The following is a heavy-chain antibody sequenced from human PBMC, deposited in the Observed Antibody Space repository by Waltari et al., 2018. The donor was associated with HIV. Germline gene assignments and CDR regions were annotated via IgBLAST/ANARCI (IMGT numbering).Heavy chain of an antibody. CDR3: VKRFNTIRGVHWYFDL. CDR2: ISGSGAST. D-gene: IGHD3-10*01. J-gene: IGHJ2*01. Sequence: EVQVLESGGGFLQPGGSLRLSCVASGFTLTRTYAMGWVRQAPAKGLGWVSGISGSGASTYYADSVKGRFTSSRDNSKSTLFLQMNRVRAEDTAIYYCVKRFNTIRGVHWYFDLWGRGALVTISS. CDR1: GFTLTRTYA. V-gene: IGHV3-23*01.